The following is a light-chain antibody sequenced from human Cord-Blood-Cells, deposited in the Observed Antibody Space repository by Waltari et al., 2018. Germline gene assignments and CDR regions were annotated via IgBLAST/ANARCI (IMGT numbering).Light chain of an antibody. V-gene: IGKV1-33*01. CDR2: GAS. CDR1: QDISNY. J-gene: IGKJ4*01. CDR3: QQYDNLPLT. Sequence: DIQMTQSPSSLSTSVGDRVTITCQASQDISNYLNWYQQKPGKAPKLLIYGASNLETGVPSRFSGSGSGTDLTFTISSLQPEDIATYYCQQYDNLPLTFGGGTKVEIK.